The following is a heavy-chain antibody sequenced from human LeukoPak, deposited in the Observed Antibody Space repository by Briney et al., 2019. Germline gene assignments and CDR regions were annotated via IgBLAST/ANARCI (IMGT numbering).Heavy chain of an antibody. V-gene: IGHV3-21*01. CDR3: ARDSVWRGPPIAVAGTDF. D-gene: IGHD6-19*01. CDR1: GFTFSSYS. Sequence: GGSLRLSCVASGFTFSSYSMNWVRQAPGKGLEWVSSISPSSTYIYYADSMKGRFTISRDNAKNSLYLQMNSLRAEDTAVYYCARDSVWRGPPIAVAGTDFWGRGTLVTVSS. CDR2: ISPSSTYI. J-gene: IGHJ4*02.